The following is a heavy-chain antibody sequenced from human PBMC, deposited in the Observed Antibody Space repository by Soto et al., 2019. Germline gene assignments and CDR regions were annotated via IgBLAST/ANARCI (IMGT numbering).Heavy chain of an antibody. CDR1: GFTFSSYA. Sequence: GGSLRLSCAASGFTFSSYAMHWVRQAPGKGLEWVAVISYDGSNKYYADSVKGRFTISRDNSKNTLYLQMNSLRAEDTAVYYCAKGPHDYYFDYWGQGTLVTVSS. CDR3: AKGPHDYYFDY. D-gene: IGHD2-21*02. CDR2: ISYDGSNK. J-gene: IGHJ4*02. V-gene: IGHV3-30-3*01.